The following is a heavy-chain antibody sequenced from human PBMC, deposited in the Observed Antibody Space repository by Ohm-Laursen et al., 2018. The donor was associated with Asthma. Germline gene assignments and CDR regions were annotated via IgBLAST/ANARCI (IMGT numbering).Heavy chain of an antibody. CDR2: INSVFGTS. CDR3: ARKAGSCITSNCYSLDF. D-gene: IGHD2-15*01. J-gene: IGHJ4*02. V-gene: IGHV1-69*13. CDR1: GYTFTSYA. Sequence: SVKVSCKASGYTFTSYAMNWVRQAPGQGLEWLGGINSVFGTSTYAQKFHDRFTITADESTSTVYMTLSSLTSEDTAVYYCARKAGSCITSNCYSLDFWGQGTLVTVSS.